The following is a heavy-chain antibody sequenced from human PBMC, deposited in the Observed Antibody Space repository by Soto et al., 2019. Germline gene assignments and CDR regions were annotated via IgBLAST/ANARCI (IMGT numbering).Heavy chain of an antibody. Sequence: ASVKVSCKASGYTFTGYYMHWVRQAPGQGLEWMGWINPNSGGTNYAQKFQGWVTMTRDTSISTAYMELSRLRSDDTAVYYCARDGNLRYFDEDYYYYGMDVWGQGTTVTVSS. CDR3: ARDGNLRYFDEDYYYYGMDV. CDR2: INPNSGGT. J-gene: IGHJ6*02. D-gene: IGHD3-9*01. CDR1: GYTFTGYY. V-gene: IGHV1-2*04.